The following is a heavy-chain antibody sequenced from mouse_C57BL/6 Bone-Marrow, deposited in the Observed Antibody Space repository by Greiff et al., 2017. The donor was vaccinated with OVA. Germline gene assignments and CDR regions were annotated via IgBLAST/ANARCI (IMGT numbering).Heavy chain of an antibody. Sequence: EVKVVESEGGLVQPGSSMKLSCTASGFTFSDYYMAWVRQVPEKGLEWVANINYDGSSTYYLDSLKSRFIISRDNATNILYLQMSSLKSEDTATYYWARVPRYYYGSSPYYFDYWGQGTTLTVSS. CDR2: INYDGSST. D-gene: IGHD1-1*01. CDR1: GFTFSDYY. CDR3: ARVPRYYYGSSPYYFDY. J-gene: IGHJ2*01. V-gene: IGHV5-16*01.